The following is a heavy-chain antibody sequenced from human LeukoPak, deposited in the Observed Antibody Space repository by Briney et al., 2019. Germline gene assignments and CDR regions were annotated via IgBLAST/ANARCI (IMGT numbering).Heavy chain of an antibody. CDR2: IIPIFGTA. J-gene: IGHJ4*02. V-gene: IGHV1-69*05. CDR1: GGTFSSYA. Sequence: SVKVSCKASGGTFSSYAISWVRQAPGQGLEWMGGIIPIFGTANYAQKFQGRVTITTDESTSTAYMELSSLRSEDTAVYYCASGEGGYSYGLSLDYWGQGTLVTVSS. D-gene: IGHD5-18*01. CDR3: ASGEGGYSYGLSLDY.